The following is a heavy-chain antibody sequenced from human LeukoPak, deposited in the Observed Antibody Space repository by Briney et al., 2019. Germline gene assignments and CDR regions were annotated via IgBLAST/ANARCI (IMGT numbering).Heavy chain of an antibody. CDR1: ASGASFTSHS. CDR2: ITSSGSYI. Sequence: GGSLRLSCAASASGASFTSHSMNWVRHAPRKRLEWISYITSSGSYIFYAASVEGQFTVSRDNARNSLYLQMNRLRAEDTAIYYCAREYNSRATFDYGGQGTLVTVSS. J-gene: IGHJ4*02. D-gene: IGHD1-20*01. CDR3: AREYNSRATFDY. V-gene: IGHV3-21*05.